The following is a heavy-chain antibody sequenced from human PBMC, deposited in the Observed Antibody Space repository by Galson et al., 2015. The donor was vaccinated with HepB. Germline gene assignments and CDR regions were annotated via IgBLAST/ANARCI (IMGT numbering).Heavy chain of an antibody. CDR2: MSYDGNNK. CDR1: GFTFSDYA. V-gene: IGHV3-30*04. J-gene: IGHJ4*02. D-gene: IGHD3-10*01. Sequence: SLRLSCAASGFTFSDYAIHWVRQAPGKGLEWVAVMSYDGNNKYYADFVKGRFTISRDTSKNTLYLQMNSLRAEDTAVYYCARDLTAAIADGFAYWGQGTMVAVSS. CDR3: ARDLTAAIADGFAY.